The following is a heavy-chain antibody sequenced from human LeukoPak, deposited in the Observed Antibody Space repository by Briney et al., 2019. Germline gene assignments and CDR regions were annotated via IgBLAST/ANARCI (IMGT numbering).Heavy chain of an antibody. D-gene: IGHD3-22*01. Sequence: GGSLRLSCAASGFTFSNYAMSWVRQAPGKGLEWVSAISGSGGSTYYADSVKGRFTISRDNSKNTLYLQMNSLRAEDTAVYYCAKVGDYYDSSGTFDYWGQGTLVTVSS. J-gene: IGHJ4*02. CDR2: ISGSGGST. CDR3: AKVGDYYDSSGTFDY. V-gene: IGHV3-23*01. CDR1: GFTFSNYA.